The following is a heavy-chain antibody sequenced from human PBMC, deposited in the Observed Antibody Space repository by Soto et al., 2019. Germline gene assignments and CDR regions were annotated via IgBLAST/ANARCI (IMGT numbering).Heavy chain of an antibody. CDR1: GDTFTGHS. CDR3: ASLRLEPEGANLPLCFGLDV. V-gene: IGHV1-69*01. J-gene: IGHJ6*02. D-gene: IGHD1-26*01. Sequence: QVQLVQAGAEVKKPGSSVRVSCKASGDTFTGHSISWLRQAPAQGLEWLGVITPMLGTTNYSPKFHGRVTITADDSASTAFLDLTSLKSVDAAVYYCASLRLEPEGANLPLCFGLDVWGQGTTVSGSS. CDR2: ITPMLGTT.